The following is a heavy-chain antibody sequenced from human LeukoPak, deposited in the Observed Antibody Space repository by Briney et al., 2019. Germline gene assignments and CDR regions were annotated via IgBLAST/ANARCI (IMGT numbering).Heavy chain of an antibody. CDR3: ARHAYCGCDCYSRPRAFDI. CDR2: IDYSGST. D-gene: IGHD2-21*02. J-gene: IGHJ3*02. V-gene: IGHV4-59*01. Sequence: SETLSLTCTVSGFSISSYYWSWLRQPPGKGLEGVGNIDYSGSTNYNPSLKSLVTISVDPSKNQFSLKLSSVTAADTAVYYCARHAYCGCDCYSRPRAFDIWGQGTMVTVSS. CDR1: GFSISSYY.